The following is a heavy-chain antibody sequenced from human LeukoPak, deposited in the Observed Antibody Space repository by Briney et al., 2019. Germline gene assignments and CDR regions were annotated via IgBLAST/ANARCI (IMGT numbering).Heavy chain of an antibody. CDR1: GFTFSSYA. D-gene: IGHD3-10*01. Sequence: GGSLRLSCADSGFTFSSYAMSWVRQAPGKGLEWVSAISGSGGSTYYADSVKGRFTISRDNSKNTLYLQMNSLRAEDTAVYYCAKAAMEYYGSGSYYRFPYWGQGTLVTVSS. J-gene: IGHJ4*02. CDR3: AKAAMEYYGSGSYYRFPY. V-gene: IGHV3-23*01. CDR2: ISGSGGST.